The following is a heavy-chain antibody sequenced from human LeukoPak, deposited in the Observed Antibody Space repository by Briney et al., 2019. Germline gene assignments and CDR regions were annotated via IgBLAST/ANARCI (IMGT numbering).Heavy chain of an antibody. V-gene: IGHV4-30-2*01. Sequence: LRLSCAASGFTFSSYAMNWIRQPPGKGLEWIGYIFHSGSTYYNPSLKSRVTISVDRSKNQFSLKLSSVTAADTAVYYCARGLVGWFDPWGQGTLVTVSS. J-gene: IGHJ5*02. CDR2: IFHSGST. CDR3: ARGLVGWFDP. D-gene: IGHD1-26*01. CDR1: GFTFSSYA.